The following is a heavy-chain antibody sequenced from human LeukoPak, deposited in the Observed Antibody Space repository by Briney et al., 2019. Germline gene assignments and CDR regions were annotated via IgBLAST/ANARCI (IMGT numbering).Heavy chain of an antibody. J-gene: IGHJ4*02. V-gene: IGHV3-73*01. Sequence: GGSLRLSCAASGFTFSGSAMHWVRQASGKGLEWVGRIRSKANSYATAYAASVKGRFTISRDESKNTAYLQMNSLKTEDTAVYYCTRLSEVGATDFDYWGQGTLVTVSS. CDR1: GFTFSGSA. D-gene: IGHD1-26*01. CDR2: IRSKANSYAT. CDR3: TRLSEVGATDFDY.